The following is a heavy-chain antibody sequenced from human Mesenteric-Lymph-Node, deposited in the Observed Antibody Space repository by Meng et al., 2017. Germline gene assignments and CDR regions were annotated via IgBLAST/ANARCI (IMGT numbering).Heavy chain of an antibody. CDR3: ARAEDYGGNFRFAFDI. Sequence: SETLSLTCTVSGGSISNYYWTWIRQPAGKGLEWLGRVYTSGTTNYNPSLESRVTMSLDTSKNQFSLKLSSVTAADTAVYYCARAEDYGGNFRFAFDIWGQGTMVTVSS. J-gene: IGHJ3*02. CDR1: GGSISNYY. V-gene: IGHV4-4*07. CDR2: VYTSGTT. D-gene: IGHD4-23*01.